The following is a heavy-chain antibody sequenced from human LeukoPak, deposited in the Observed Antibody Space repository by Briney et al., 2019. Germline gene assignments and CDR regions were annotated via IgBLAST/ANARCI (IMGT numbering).Heavy chain of an antibody. V-gene: IGHV3-48*02. Sequence: GGSLRLSCAASGFTVSSNYMTWVRQAPGKGLEWVSYISSRSSTIYYTDSVKGRFTVSRDNAKNSLNLQMNSLRDEDTAVYYCARGEDYWGQGTLVTVSS. CDR1: GFTVSSNY. J-gene: IGHJ4*02. CDR3: ARGEDY. CDR2: ISSRSSTI.